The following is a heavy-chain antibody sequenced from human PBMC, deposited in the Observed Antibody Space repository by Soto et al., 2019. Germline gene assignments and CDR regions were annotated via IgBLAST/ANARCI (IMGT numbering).Heavy chain of an antibody. CDR2: IIPIFGTA. CDR3: AAPGPGIAAAGYYYGMDV. J-gene: IGHJ6*02. V-gene: IGHV1-69*01. CDR1: GGTFSSYA. D-gene: IGHD6-13*01. Sequence: QVQLVQSGAEVKKPGSSVKVSCTASGGTFSSYAISWVRQAPGQGLEWMGGIIPIFGTANYAQKFQGRVTITADESTSTAYMELSSLRSEDTAVYYCAAPGPGIAAAGYYYGMDVWGQGTTVTVSS.